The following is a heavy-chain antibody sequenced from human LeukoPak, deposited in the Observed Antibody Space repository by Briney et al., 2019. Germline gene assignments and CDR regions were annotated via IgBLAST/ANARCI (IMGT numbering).Heavy chain of an antibody. D-gene: IGHD6-6*01. V-gene: IGHV3-21*01. Sequence: GGSLRLSCAASGFTFTSYSMNWVRQAPGKGLEWVSSISGSSSFINYADSVKGRFTISRENAKNSLFLQMNSLRAEDTAVYYCARDHPLAARPSYYMDVWGKGTTVTVSS. CDR2: ISGSSSFI. J-gene: IGHJ6*03. CDR1: GFTFTSYS. CDR3: ARDHPLAARPSYYMDV.